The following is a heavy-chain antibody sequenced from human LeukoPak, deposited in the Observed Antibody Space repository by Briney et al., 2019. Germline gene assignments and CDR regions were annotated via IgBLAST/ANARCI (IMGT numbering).Heavy chain of an antibody. J-gene: IGHJ4*02. CDR2: INHSGST. D-gene: IGHD6-13*01. CDR1: GGSFSGYY. V-gene: IGHV4-34*01. Sequence: PSETLSLTCAVYGGSFSGYYWSWIRQPPGKGLEWIGEINHSGSTNYNPSLKSRVSISVDSSKNQFSLKVSSVTAADTAVYYCARGSDTAAGLYSGQGTLVTVSS. CDR3: ARGSDTAAGLY.